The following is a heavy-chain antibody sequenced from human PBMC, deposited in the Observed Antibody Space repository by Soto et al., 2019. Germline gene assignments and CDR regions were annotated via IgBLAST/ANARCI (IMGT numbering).Heavy chain of an antibody. Sequence: GGSLIVSSAASGLTFRSYAMSWVRQAPGKGLEWISYISSSSTAIYYADSVKGRFTISRDNAKNSLYLHMNSLRAEDTAVYYCARDKGVTDYFDYWGQGTLVTAPQ. CDR3: ARDKGVTDYFDY. V-gene: IGHV3-48*01. D-gene: IGHD2-21*02. J-gene: IGHJ4*02. CDR1: GLTFRSYA. CDR2: ISSSSTAI.